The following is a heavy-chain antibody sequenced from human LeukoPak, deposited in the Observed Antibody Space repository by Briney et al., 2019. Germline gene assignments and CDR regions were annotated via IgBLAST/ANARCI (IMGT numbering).Heavy chain of an antibody. V-gene: IGHV4-59*01. CDR3: ARDGGYGDYSDY. CDR1: GGSISGFY. J-gene: IGHJ4*02. Sequence: PSETLSLTCTVSGGSISGFYWSWIRQPPGKGLEWIGYIYYSGSTNYNPSLNSRVTISLDTSKDQFSLKLSSVTAADTAVYYCARDGGYGDYSDYWGQGTLVTVFS. CDR2: IYYSGST. D-gene: IGHD4-17*01.